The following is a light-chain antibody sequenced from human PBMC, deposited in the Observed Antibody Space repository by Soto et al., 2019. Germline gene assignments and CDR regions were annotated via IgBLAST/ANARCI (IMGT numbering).Light chain of an antibody. CDR2: DVS. CDR3: SSYTSSSTLLYV. CDR1: SSDVGGYNY. Sequence: QSVLTQPASVSGSPVQSITISCTGTSSDVGGYNYVSWYQQHAGKAAKLMIYDVSNRPSGVSNRFSGAKSGNTASLTISGLQAEDEADYYCSSYTSSSTLLYVFGTGTKATVL. V-gene: IGLV2-14*01. J-gene: IGLJ1*01.